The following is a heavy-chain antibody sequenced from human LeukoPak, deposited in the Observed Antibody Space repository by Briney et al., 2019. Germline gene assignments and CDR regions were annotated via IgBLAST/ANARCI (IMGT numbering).Heavy chain of an antibody. Sequence: ASAKVSSNDSGDTFTGYYMYWVRQAPGQGLEWMGWINPNSGGTNYAQKFQGRVTMTRDTSISTAYMELSRLRSDDTAVYYCARDWEGLGEYWYFDLWGRGTLVTVSS. D-gene: IGHD1-26*01. CDR2: INPNSGGT. J-gene: IGHJ2*01. CDR3: ARDWEGLGEYWYFDL. CDR1: GDTFTGYY. V-gene: IGHV1-2*02.